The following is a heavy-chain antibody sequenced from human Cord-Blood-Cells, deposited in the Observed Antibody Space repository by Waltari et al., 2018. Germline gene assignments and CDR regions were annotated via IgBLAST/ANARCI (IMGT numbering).Heavy chain of an antibody. D-gene: IGHD1-26*01. CDR3: ARYGRFDY. V-gene: IGHV4-39*01. CDR1: GGSISSSSYY. J-gene: IGHJ4*02. Sequence: QLQLQESGPGLVKPSETLSLTCTVSGGSISSSSYYGGWIRQPPGKGREWIGSIYYSGSTYYNPSLKSRVTISVDTSKNQFSLKLSSVTAADTAVYYCARYGRFDYWGQGTLVTVSS. CDR2: IYYSGST.